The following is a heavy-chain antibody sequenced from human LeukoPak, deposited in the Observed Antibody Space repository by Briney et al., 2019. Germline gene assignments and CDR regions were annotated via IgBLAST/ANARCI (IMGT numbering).Heavy chain of an antibody. V-gene: IGHV3-48*02. D-gene: IGHD6-13*01. J-gene: IGHJ4*02. Sequence: GGSLILSCAASGFTFSAYSMNWVRQAPGKGLEWVSYISSGSSSTIYYADSVKGRFTISRDNAKNSLYLQMNSLRDEDTAVFYCARGAAAFDYWGQGTLVTVSS. CDR2: ISSGSSSTI. CDR1: GFTFSAYS. CDR3: ARGAAAFDY.